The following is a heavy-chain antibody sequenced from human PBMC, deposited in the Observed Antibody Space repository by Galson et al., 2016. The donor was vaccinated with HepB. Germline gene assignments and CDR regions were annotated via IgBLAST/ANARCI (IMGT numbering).Heavy chain of an antibody. Sequence: SLRLSCAASGFTFSSYGMHWVRQAPGQGLEWVAVVPFDGSQKYYPDSVKGRLAISRDNSKNTLFLHVSSLSSEDTAVYYCAKGLYNDFWSGFPPYYDYVMDVWGQGTTVTVSS. CDR2: VPFDGSQK. CDR3: AKGLYNDFWSGFPPYYDYVMDV. V-gene: IGHV3-30*18. D-gene: IGHD3-3*01. J-gene: IGHJ6*02. CDR1: GFTFSSYG.